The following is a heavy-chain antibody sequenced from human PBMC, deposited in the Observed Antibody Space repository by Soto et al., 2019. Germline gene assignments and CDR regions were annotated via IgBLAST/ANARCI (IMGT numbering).Heavy chain of an antibody. J-gene: IGHJ6*02. CDR2: ISSSSSYI. D-gene: IGHD5-12*01. CDR3: ARVEDGYNSHYYYYGMDV. CDR1: GFTFSSYS. V-gene: IGHV3-21*01. Sequence: LRLSCAASGFTFSSYSMNWVRQAPGKGLEWVSSISSSSSYIYYADSVKGRFTISRDNAKNSLYLQMNSLRAEDTAVYYCARVEDGYNSHYYYYGMDVWGQGTTVTVSS.